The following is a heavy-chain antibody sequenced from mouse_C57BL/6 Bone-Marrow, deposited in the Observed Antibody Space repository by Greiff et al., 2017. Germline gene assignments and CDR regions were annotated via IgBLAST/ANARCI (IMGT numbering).Heavy chain of an antibody. Sequence: EVQVVESGGGLVKPGGSLKLSCAASGFTFSSYAMSWVRQTPEKRLEWVATISDGGSYTYYPDNVKGRFTISRDNAKNNLYLQMSHLKSEDTAMYYCARERGINLLQDYWGQGTTLTVSS. CDR3: ARERGINLLQDY. CDR1: GFTFSSYA. J-gene: IGHJ2*01. V-gene: IGHV5-4*01. D-gene: IGHD1-1*01. CDR2: ISDGGSYT.